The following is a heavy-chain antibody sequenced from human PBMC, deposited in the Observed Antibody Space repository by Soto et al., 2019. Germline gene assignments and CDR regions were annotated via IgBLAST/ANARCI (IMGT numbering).Heavy chain of an antibody. J-gene: IGHJ6*02. CDR2: ISYDGSNK. CDR1: GFTFSSYG. CDR3: AKDLAWPVGSSRFYYYYGMDV. V-gene: IGHV3-30*18. Sequence: GGSLRLSCAASGFTFSSYGMHWVRQAPGKGLEWVAVISYDGSNKYYADSVKGRFTISRDNSKNTLYLQMNSLRAEDTAVYYCAKDLAWPVGSSRFYYYYGMDVWGQGTTVTVSS. D-gene: IGHD6-13*01.